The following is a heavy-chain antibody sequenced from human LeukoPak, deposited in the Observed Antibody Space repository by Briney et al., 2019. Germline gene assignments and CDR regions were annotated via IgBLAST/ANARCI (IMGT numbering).Heavy chain of an antibody. D-gene: IGHD5-24*01. Sequence: SVKVSCKASGGTFSSCAISWVRQAPGQGLEWMGGIIPIFGTANYAQKFQGRVTITADESTSTAYMELSSLRSEDTAVYYCARDSEMATMLHIWGQGTMVTVS. J-gene: IGHJ3*02. CDR2: IIPIFGTA. CDR3: ARDSEMATMLHI. V-gene: IGHV1-69*01. CDR1: GGTFSSCA.